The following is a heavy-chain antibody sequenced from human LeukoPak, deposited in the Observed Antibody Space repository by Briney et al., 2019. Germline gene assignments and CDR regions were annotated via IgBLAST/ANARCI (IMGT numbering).Heavy chain of an antibody. D-gene: IGHD1-26*01. CDR3: AKDLSGSYEFDYFDY. CDR2: ISGSGGST. Sequence: GGSLILSCAASGFTFSSYAISWVRQAPGKGLEWVSAISGSGGSTYYADSVKGRFTISRDNSKNTLYLQMNSLRAEDTAVYYCAKDLSGSYEFDYFDYWGQGTLVTVSS. CDR1: GFTFSSYA. J-gene: IGHJ4*02. V-gene: IGHV3-23*01.